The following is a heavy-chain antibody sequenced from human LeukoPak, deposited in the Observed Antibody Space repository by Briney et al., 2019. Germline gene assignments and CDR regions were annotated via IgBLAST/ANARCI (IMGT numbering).Heavy chain of an antibody. V-gene: IGHV4/OR15-8*01. D-gene: IGHD5-18*01. CDR3: ARRGPIIQLSEWVAFDI. CDR2: VHLDGRT. Sequence: SETLSLTCGVSGGSISSTNWWTWVRQPPGKGLEWIGEVHLDGRTNYNPSLESRLTMSVDLSENHISLKLTSVTAADTAVYYCARRGPIIQLSEWVAFDIWGQGTMVTVSS. J-gene: IGHJ3*02. CDR1: GGSISSTNW.